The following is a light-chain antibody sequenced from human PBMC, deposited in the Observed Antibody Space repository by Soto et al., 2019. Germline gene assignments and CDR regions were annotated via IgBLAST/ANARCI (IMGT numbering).Light chain of an antibody. CDR3: QHYGHAPWA. CDR1: QSVTSDY. J-gene: IGKJ1*01. V-gene: IGKV3-20*01. CDR2: GAS. Sequence: EVVVTQSPGTLSLSPGERATLSCRASQSVTSDYLAWYQQKPGQSPRLLMSGASRRATGVPDRFSGSGSGTDFTLTISRLDPEDFAVYYCQHYGHAPWAFGQGTKVEIK.